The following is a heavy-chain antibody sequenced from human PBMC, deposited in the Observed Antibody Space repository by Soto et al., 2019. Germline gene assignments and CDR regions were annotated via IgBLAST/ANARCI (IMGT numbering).Heavy chain of an antibody. CDR2: ISYDGSNK. CDR3: ARDTWDVYYYDSSGYYFY. CDR1: GFTFSSYA. V-gene: IGHV3-30*09. D-gene: IGHD3-22*01. J-gene: IGHJ4*02. Sequence: GGSLRLSCAASGFTFSSYAMHWVRQAPGKGLEWVAVISYDGSNKYYADSVKGRFAISRDNSKNTLYLQMNSLRAEDTAVYYCARDTWDVYYYDSSGYYFYWGQGTLVTVSS.